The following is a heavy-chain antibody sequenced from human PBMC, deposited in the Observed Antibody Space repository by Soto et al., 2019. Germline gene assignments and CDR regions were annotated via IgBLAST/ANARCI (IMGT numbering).Heavy chain of an antibody. V-gene: IGHV4-31*03. CDR3: AREGGIVGATAADY. Sequence: QVQLQESGPGLVKPSQTLSLTCTVSGGSISSGGYYWSWIRQHPGKGLEWIGYIYYSGSTYYNPSLKRRVTISVDQSKNQFSLKLSSVTAADTAVYYCAREGGIVGATAADYWGQGTLVTVSS. CDR1: GGSISSGGYY. CDR2: IYYSGST. D-gene: IGHD1-26*01. J-gene: IGHJ4*02.